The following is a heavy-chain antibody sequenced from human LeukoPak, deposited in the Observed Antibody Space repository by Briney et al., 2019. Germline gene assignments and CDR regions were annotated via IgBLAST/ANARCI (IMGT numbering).Heavy chain of an antibody. CDR1: VRSISIYY. D-gene: IGHD3-10*01. J-gene: IGHJ5*02. CDR3: ARGGYYGSGNDFRFDP. Sequence: SDTLSLTCTVCVRSISIYYWSWLRQPPGKAVEWSGYIYYSGSTNYKPSLKSRVTISVDTSKNQFSLKLSSVTAADTAVYYCARGGYYGSGNDFRFDPWGQGTLVTVSS. CDR2: IYYSGST. V-gene: IGHV4-59*07.